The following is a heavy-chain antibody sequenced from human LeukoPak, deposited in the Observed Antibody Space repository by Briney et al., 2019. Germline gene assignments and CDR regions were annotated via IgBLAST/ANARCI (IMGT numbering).Heavy chain of an antibody. V-gene: IGHV3-23*01. Sequence: GGSLRLSCAASGFTFSSYAMTWVRQAPGKGLEWVSAISSSGGSTYYADSVKGRFTISRDNAKNTLYLQMNTLRAEDTAVYYCASGHKTNLNYWGQGTLVTVSS. D-gene: IGHD6-25*01. CDR1: GFTFSSYA. J-gene: IGHJ4*02. CDR2: ISSSGGST. CDR3: ASGHKTNLNY.